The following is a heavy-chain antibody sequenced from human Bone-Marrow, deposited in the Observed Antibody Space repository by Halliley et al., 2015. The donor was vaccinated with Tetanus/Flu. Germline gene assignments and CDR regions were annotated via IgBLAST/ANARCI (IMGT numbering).Heavy chain of an antibody. Sequence: GKGLEWFGYIFHSGRTSSTPPLKSRVPISLARSKSRFSRGLNSVTAADTAVYYCARGISRIFDSWGQGTLVTVSS. CDR2: IFHSGRT. J-gene: IGHJ4*02. D-gene: IGHD2-15*01. V-gene: IGHV4-30-2*01. CDR3: ARGISRIFDS.